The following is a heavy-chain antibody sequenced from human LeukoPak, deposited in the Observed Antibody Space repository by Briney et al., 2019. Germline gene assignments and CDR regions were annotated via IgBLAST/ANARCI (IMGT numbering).Heavy chain of an antibody. V-gene: IGHV3-30*18. Sequence: PGRSLRLSCAASGFTFSSYGMHWVRQAPGKGLEWVAVISYDGSNKYYADSVKGRFTISRDNSKNTLYLQMNSLRAEDTAVYYCAKGRGRDGYNYYYYYMDVWGKGTTVTVSS. CDR2: ISYDGSNK. CDR1: GFTFSSYG. J-gene: IGHJ6*03. D-gene: IGHD5-24*01. CDR3: AKGRGRDGYNYYYYYMDV.